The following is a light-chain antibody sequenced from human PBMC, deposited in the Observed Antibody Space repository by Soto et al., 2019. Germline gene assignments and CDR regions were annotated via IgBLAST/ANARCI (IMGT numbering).Light chain of an antibody. Sequence: EIVLTQSPGTLSLSPGERATLSCRASQSVRSSYLAWYQQKPGQAPRLLIYGASSRATGIPDRFSGSGSGTAFTLTISRLEPEDFAVYSCQQYGTSPYTFGQGTKLEIK. CDR1: QSVRSSY. V-gene: IGKV3-20*01. J-gene: IGKJ2*01. CDR2: GAS. CDR3: QQYGTSPYT.